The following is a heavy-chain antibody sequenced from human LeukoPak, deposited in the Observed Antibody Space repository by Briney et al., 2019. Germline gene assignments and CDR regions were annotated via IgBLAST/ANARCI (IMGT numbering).Heavy chain of an antibody. CDR1: GFTFSTYS. D-gene: IGHD6-6*01. CDR3: AREYSSSTGKASDY. V-gene: IGHV3-48*01. J-gene: IGHJ4*02. CDR2: ISSSSSTI. Sequence: GGSLRLSCAASGFTFSTYSMNWVRQAPGKGLGWVSYISSSSSTIYHADSVKGRFTISRDNAKNSLYLQMNSLRAEDTAVYYCAREYSSSTGKASDYWGQGTLVTVSS.